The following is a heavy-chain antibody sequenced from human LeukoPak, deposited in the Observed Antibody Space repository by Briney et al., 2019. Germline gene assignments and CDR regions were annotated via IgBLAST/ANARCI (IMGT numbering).Heavy chain of an antibody. J-gene: IGHJ4*02. CDR3: AKDYAGRVSTFDD. CDR2: INPNSGGT. Sequence: ASVKVSCKASGYTFTGYYMHWVRQAPGQGLEWMGWINPNSGGTNYAQKFQGRVTMTRDTSISTAYMELNSLRAEDTAVYYCAKDYAGRVSTFDDWGQGTLVTVSS. D-gene: IGHD1-26*01. V-gene: IGHV1-2*02. CDR1: GYTFTGYY.